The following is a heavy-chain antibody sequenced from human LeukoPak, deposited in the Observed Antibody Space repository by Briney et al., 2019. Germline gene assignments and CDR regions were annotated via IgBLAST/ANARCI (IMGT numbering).Heavy chain of an antibody. Sequence: LPGGSLRLSCAASGFTFSSYAMSWVRQAPGKGLEWVSAISGSGGSTYYADSVKGRFTISRDNSKNTLYLQMNSLRAEDTAVYYCAKDSVRYYDSSAYYCPYHWGQGTLVTVSS. CDR1: GFTFSSYA. V-gene: IGHV3-23*01. D-gene: IGHD3-22*01. J-gene: IGHJ5*02. CDR3: AKDSVRYYDSSAYYCPYH. CDR2: ISGSGGST.